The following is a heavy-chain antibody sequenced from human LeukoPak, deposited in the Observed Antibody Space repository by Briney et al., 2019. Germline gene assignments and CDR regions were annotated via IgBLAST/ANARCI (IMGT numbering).Heavy chain of an antibody. J-gene: IGHJ4*02. Sequence: SETLSLTCTVSGGSISGYYWSWIRQPPGKGLEWIGEINHSGSTNYNPSLKSRVTISVDTSKNQFSLKLSSVTAADTAVYYCASRSSSWYPLRYWGQGTLVTVSS. CDR1: GGSISGYY. CDR2: INHSGST. CDR3: ASRSSSWYPLRY. V-gene: IGHV4-34*01. D-gene: IGHD6-13*01.